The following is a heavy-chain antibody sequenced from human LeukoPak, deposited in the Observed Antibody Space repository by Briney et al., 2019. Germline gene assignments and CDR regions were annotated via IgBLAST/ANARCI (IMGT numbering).Heavy chain of an antibody. V-gene: IGHV1-2*04. Sequence: ASVKVSCKASGYTFTCYYMHWVRQAPGQGLEWMGWINPNSGGTNYAQKFQGWVTMTRDTSISTAYMELSRLRSDDTAVYYCARDLGAAAVYGMDVWGKGTTVTVSS. CDR3: ARDLGAAAVYGMDV. CDR2: INPNSGGT. J-gene: IGHJ6*04. D-gene: IGHD6-13*01. CDR1: GYTFTCYY.